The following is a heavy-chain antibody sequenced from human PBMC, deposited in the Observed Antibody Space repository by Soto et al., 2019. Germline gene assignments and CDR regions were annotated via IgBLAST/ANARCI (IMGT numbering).Heavy chain of an antibody. CDR3: ASSKDHIVVVVAATSRYYGMDV. J-gene: IGHJ6*02. Sequence: VASVKVSCKASGGTFSSYAISWVRQAPGQGLEWMGGIIPIFGTANYAQKFQGRVTITADKSTSTAYMELSSLRSEDTAVYYCASSKDHIVVVVAATSRYYGMDVWGQGTTVTVSS. D-gene: IGHD2-15*01. CDR2: IIPIFGTA. V-gene: IGHV1-69*06. CDR1: GGTFSSYA.